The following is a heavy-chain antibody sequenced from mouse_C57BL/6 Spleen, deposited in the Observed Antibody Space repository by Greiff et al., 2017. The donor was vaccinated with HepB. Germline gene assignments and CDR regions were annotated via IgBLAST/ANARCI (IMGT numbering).Heavy chain of an antibody. V-gene: IGHV3-6*01. CDR3: ARGDYYGSSDYFDY. D-gene: IGHD1-1*01. CDR1: GYSITSGYY. J-gene: IGHJ2*01. Sequence: DVQLQESGPGLVKPSQSLSLTCSVTGYSITSGYYWNWIRQFPGNKLEWMGYISYDGSNNYNPSLKNRISITRDTSKNQFFLKLNSVTTEDTATYYCARGDYYGSSDYFDYWGQGTTLTVSS. CDR2: ISYDGSN.